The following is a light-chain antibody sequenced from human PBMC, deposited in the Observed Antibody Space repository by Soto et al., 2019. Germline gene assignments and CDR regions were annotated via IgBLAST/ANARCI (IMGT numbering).Light chain of an antibody. CDR2: DVG. J-gene: IGLJ1*01. CDR3: SSYTSSNTHV. V-gene: IGLV2-18*02. Sequence: QSALTQPPSVSGSPGQSVTISCTGTSSDVGSYNRVSWYQQPPGTAPKLMIYDVGNRPSGVPDRFSVSKSGNTASLTISGLQADDEADYYCSSYTSSNTHVFGTGTKVTVL. CDR1: SSDVGSYNR.